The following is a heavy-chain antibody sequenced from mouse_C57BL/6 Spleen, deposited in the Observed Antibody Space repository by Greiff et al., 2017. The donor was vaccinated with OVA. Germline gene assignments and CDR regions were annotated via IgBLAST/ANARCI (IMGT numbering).Heavy chain of an antibody. Sequence: QVHVKQSGAELVKPGASVKISCKASGYAFSSYWMNWVKQRPGKGLEWIGQIYPGDGDNNYNGKVKGKATLTADKSSSTAYMQLSSLTSEDSAVYFCARNDYDQGFDYWGQGTTLTVSS. V-gene: IGHV1-80*01. CDR3: ARNDYDQGFDY. CDR1: GYAFSSYW. J-gene: IGHJ2*01. CDR2: IYPGDGDN. D-gene: IGHD2-4*01.